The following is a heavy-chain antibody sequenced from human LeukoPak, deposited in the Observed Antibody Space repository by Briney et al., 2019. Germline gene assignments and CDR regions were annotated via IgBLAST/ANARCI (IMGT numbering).Heavy chain of an antibody. Sequence: TGGSLRLSCAASGFTFSSYWMSWVRQAPGKGLEGVANIKQDGSEKYYVDSVKGRFTISRDNAKNSLYLQMNSLRAEDTAVYYCARTGTRGAIRGYYMDVWGKGTTVTISS. CDR2: IKQDGSEK. CDR1: GFTFSSYW. D-gene: IGHD3-10*01. CDR3: ARTGTRGAIRGYYMDV. J-gene: IGHJ6*03. V-gene: IGHV3-7*01.